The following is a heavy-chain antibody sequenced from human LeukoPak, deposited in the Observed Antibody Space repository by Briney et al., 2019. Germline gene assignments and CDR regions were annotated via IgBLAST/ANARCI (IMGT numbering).Heavy chain of an antibody. CDR2: ISAYNSNT. D-gene: IGHD5-24*01. CDR3: ARGSAYVERATRGAFDI. V-gene: IGHV1-18*01. J-gene: IGHJ3*02. Sequence: ASVKVSCKASGYTFTSYGISWVRQAPGQGLEWMGWISAYNSNTNYAQKLHARVTMTTDTSTSTAYMELRSLRSDDTAVYYCARGSAYVERATRGAFDIWGQGTMVTVSS. CDR1: GYTFTSYG.